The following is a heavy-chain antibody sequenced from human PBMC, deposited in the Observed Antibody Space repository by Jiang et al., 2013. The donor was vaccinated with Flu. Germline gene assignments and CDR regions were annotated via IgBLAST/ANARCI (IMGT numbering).Heavy chain of an antibody. CDR3: ARRRGYCSGGSCYPDAFDI. D-gene: IGHD2-15*01. V-gene: IGHV4-38-2*01. CDR1: GYSISSGYY. J-gene: IGHJ3*02. CDR2: IYHSGST. Sequence: SGPGLVKPSETLSLTCAVSGYSISSGYYWGWIRQPPGKGLEWIGSIYHSGSTYYNPSLKSRVTISVDTSKNQFSLKLSSVTAADTAVYYCARRRGYCSGGSCYPDAFDIWGQGTMVTVSS.